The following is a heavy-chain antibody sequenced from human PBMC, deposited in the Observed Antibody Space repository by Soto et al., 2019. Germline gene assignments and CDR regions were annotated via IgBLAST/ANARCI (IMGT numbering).Heavy chain of an antibody. CDR3: ASAFSPWYWFDP. CDR1: GGTFSSYA. CDR2: IIPIFGTA. V-gene: IGHV1-69*13. D-gene: IGHD1-20*01. J-gene: IGHJ5*02. Sequence: GASVKVSCKASGGTFSSYAISWVRQAPGQGLEWMGGIIPIFGTANYAQKFQGRVTITADESTSTAYMELSSLRSEGTAVYYCASAFSPWYWFDPWGQGTLVTVSS.